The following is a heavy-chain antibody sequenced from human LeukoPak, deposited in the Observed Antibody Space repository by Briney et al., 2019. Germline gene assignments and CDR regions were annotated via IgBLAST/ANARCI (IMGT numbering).Heavy chain of an antibody. V-gene: IGHV3-74*01. J-gene: IGHJ5*02. D-gene: IGHD5-24*01. Sequence: GGSLRLSCAASAFTFSSYWMHWVRQAPGKGLVWVSRINSDGSSTSYADSVKGRFTISRDNAKNSLYLQMNSLRAEDTAVYHCARAPLVLQYRWWFDPWGQGTLVIVSS. CDR3: ARAPLVLQYRWWFDP. CDR2: INSDGSST. CDR1: AFTFSSYW.